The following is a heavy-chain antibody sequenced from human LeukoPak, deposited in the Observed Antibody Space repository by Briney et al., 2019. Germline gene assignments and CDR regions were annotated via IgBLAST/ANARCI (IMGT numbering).Heavy chain of an antibody. Sequence: QSGGSLRLSCSASGFTVNSYNMNWVRQAPGKGLEWVSCISSSGTKYYADSVKGRFTISRDTAKNSLYLQMNSLRAEDTAVYYCARVRGDYYFDSWGQGTLVTVSS. CDR2: ISSSGTK. V-gene: IGHV3-48*04. D-gene: IGHD3-10*01. CDR1: GFTVNSYN. CDR3: ARVRGDYYFDS. J-gene: IGHJ4*02.